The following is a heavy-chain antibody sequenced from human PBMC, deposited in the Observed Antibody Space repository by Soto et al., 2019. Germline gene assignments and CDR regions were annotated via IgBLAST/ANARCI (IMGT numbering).Heavy chain of an antibody. CDR3: ARHPSDFWFES. V-gene: IGHV4-39*01. Sequence: QLQLQESGPGPVKPSETLSLTCSVPGGSISRSSYFWGWIRQPPGKGLGWIGSIYYSGSTYYNPSVKSRDTVSVDTSKNQFSLKLSSVDAADTAVYYCARHPSDFWFESWGQGTLVTVSS. CDR1: GGSISRSSYF. CDR2: IYYSGST. J-gene: IGHJ5*01. D-gene: IGHD2-21*02.